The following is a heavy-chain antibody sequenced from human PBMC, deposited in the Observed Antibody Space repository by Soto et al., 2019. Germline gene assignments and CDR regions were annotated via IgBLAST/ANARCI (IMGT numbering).Heavy chain of an antibody. V-gene: IGHV4-34*01. J-gene: IGHJ6*02. CDR2: INHSGST. CDR1: GGSFSGYY. Sequence: ETLSLTCAVYGGSFSGYYWSWIRQPPGKGLEWIGEINHSGSTNDNPSLKSRVTISVDTSKNQFSLKLSSVTAADTAVYYCARGGLRYFDWSSAFYYYYGMDVWGQGTTVTVSS. CDR3: ARGGLRYFDWSSAFYYYYGMDV. D-gene: IGHD3-9*01.